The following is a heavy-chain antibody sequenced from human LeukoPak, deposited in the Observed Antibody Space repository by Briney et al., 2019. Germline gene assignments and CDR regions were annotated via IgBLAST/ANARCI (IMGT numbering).Heavy chain of an antibody. V-gene: IGHV4-34*01. D-gene: IGHD2-21*01. J-gene: IGHJ5*02. CDR1: GGSFTSYY. CDR3: AREIANWFDP. CDR2: ISHTGHT. Sequence: PSETLSLTCAVYGGSFTSYYWSWIRQPPGKGLEWIGEISHTGHTNYNPSLKSRVTMSVETSKNQLSLILSSVTAADTAVYYCAREIANWFDPWGQGTLVTVSS.